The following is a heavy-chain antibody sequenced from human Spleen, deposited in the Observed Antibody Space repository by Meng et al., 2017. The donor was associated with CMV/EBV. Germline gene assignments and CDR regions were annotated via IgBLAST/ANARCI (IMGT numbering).Heavy chain of an antibody. CDR2: ISGSAERT. J-gene: IGHJ4*02. CDR1: GFTCSSYA. Sequence: GESLKISCAASGFTCSSYAMTWVRQAPGTGLGWVSTISGSAERTYYADSVKGRFTVSRGNSKNTLYLQMNSLRAEDTALYYCGKGFELLAWGQGTLVTVSS. V-gene: IGHV3-23*01. CDR3: GKGFELLA. D-gene: IGHD1-26*01.